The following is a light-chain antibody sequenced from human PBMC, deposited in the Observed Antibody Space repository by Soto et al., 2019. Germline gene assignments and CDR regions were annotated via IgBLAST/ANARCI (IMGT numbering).Light chain of an antibody. V-gene: IGKV3-20*01. Sequence: EIVLTQSPGTLSLSPGERATLSCRASQSVTSSYLAWYQQKHGQAPRLLIYSASSRATGIPDRFSGSGSGTDFTLTISRLEPDDFAVYYCQEDGTSRAIGQGNRVEIK. J-gene: IGKJ1*01. CDR2: SAS. CDR1: QSVTSSY. CDR3: QEDGTSRA.